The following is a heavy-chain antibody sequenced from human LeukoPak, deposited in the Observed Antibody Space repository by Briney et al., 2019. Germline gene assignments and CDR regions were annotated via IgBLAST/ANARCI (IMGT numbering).Heavy chain of an antibody. J-gene: IGHJ4*02. CDR3: ARYKAVAGFDY. CDR2: INHSGST. Sequence: SETLSLTCAVYGGSFSGYYWSWIRQPPGKGLEWIGEINHSGSTNYNPSLESRVTISVDTSKNQFSLKLSSVTAADTAVYYCARYKAVAGFDYWGQGTLVTVSS. V-gene: IGHV4-34*01. CDR1: GGSFSGYY. D-gene: IGHD6-19*01.